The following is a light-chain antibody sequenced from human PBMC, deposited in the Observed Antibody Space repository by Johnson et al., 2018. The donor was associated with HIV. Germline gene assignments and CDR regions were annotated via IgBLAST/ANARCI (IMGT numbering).Light chain of an antibody. CDR2: ENN. Sequence: QAVLTQPPSVSAAPGQKVTISCSGSSSNIGNNYVSWYQQLPGTAPKLLIYENNKRPSGIPDRFSGSKSGTSATLGITGLQTGDEADYYCGTWASSLRTGFFRTGTKVTVL. J-gene: IGLJ1*01. V-gene: IGLV1-51*02. CDR3: GTWASSLRTGF. CDR1: SSNIGNNY.